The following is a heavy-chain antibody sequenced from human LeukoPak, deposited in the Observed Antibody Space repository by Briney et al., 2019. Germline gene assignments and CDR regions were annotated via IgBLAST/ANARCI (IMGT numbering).Heavy chain of an antibody. J-gene: IGHJ4*02. Sequence: RAGGSLRLSCAASGFTFSIYAMNWVRQAPEKGLEWVSGISGSGGSTYYADSVKGRISISRDNSKNTLYLQMNSLRAEDTAVYYCAKAGISVAGDLYYFDYWGQGTLVTVSS. V-gene: IGHV3-23*01. CDR2: ISGSGGST. D-gene: IGHD6-19*01. CDR3: AKAGISVAGDLYYFDY. CDR1: GFTFSIYA.